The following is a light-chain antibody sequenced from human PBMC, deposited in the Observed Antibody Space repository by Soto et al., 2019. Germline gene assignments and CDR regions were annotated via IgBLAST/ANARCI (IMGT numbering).Light chain of an antibody. CDR1: KLGDKY. J-gene: IGLJ2*01. Sequence: SYELTQPPSVSVSPGQTASITCSGDKLGDKYACWYQQKPGQSPVVVIYQDTKRPSGIPERFSGSNSGNTATLTISGTQAMDEADYYCQAWDSSTAVVFGGGNKLNVL. CDR3: QAWDSSTAVV. CDR2: QDT. V-gene: IGLV3-1*01.